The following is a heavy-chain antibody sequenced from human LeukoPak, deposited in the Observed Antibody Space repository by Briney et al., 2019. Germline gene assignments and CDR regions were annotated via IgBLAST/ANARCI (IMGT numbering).Heavy chain of an antibody. V-gene: IGHV4-59*11. Sequence: SETLSLTCTVSGGSISSHYWSWIRQPPGKGLEWIGYIYYSGSTNYNPSLKSRVTISVDTSKNQFSLKRSSVTAADTAVYYCANSYDGKIVPFDNWGQRTLVTVSS. CDR2: IYYSGST. D-gene: IGHD4-23*01. CDR1: GGSISSHY. CDR3: ANSYDGKIVPFDN. J-gene: IGHJ4*02.